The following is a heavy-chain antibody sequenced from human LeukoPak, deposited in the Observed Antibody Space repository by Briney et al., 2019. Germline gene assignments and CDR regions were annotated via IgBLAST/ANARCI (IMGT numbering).Heavy chain of an antibody. V-gene: IGHV1-69*13. J-gene: IGHJ4*02. CDR3: VRDMGGHDFYFNY. CDR1: GGTFSTYA. D-gene: IGHD5-12*01. Sequence: SVKVSCTASGGTFSTYAISWVRQAPGQGLEWMGGIIPMFGTANYAQKFQGRVTITADESTSTAYMELSSLRSEDTAVYYCVRDMGGHDFYFNYWGQGTLVTVSS. CDR2: IIPMFGTA.